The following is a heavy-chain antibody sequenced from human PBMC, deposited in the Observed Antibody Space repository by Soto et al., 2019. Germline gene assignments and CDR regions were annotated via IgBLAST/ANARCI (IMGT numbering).Heavy chain of an antibody. D-gene: IGHD3-3*01. CDR1: GGSFSGYY. Sequence: SETLSLTCAVYGGSFSGYYWSWIRQPPGKGLEWIGEINHSGSTNYNPSLKSRVTISVDTSKNQFSLKLSSVTAADTAVSYCARGSLLPLYDFWSGYYFNWFDPWGQGTLVTVS. V-gene: IGHV4-34*01. CDR2: INHSGST. J-gene: IGHJ5*02. CDR3: ARGSLLPLYDFWSGYYFNWFDP.